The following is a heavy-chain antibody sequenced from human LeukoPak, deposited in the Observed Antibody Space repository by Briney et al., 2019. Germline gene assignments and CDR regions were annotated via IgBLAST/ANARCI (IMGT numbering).Heavy chain of an antibody. D-gene: IGHD3-22*01. V-gene: IGHV1-2*02. CDR1: GYTFTGYY. CDR3: ARVVQSTDSSGFYLPEYFQH. J-gene: IGHJ1*01. Sequence: GASVKVSCKTSGYTFTGYYMHWVRQAPGQGLEWMGWINPNSGGTNFAQNFQGRVTMTRDTSISTAYMEVSRLRSDDTAVYYCARVVQSTDSSGFYLPEYFQHWGQGTLVTVSS. CDR2: INPNSGGT.